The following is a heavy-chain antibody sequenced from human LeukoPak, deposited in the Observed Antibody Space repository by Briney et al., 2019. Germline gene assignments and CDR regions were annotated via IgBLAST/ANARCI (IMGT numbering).Heavy chain of an antibody. CDR2: INGTGSTT. CDR3: CDGMDV. CDR1: GFIFGNYY. Sequence: GGSLRLSCEASGFIFGNYYMSWVRRAPGKGLEWVAAINGTGSTTYHADSVKGRFTVSRDNSKNTLYLQMNSLRSEDTATYYCCDGMDVWGQGTTVAVSS. J-gene: IGHJ6*02. V-gene: IGHV3-23*01.